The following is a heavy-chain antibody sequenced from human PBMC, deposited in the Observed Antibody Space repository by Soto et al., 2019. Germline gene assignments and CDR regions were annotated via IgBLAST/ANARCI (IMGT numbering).Heavy chain of an antibody. CDR2: IKQDGSEK. J-gene: IGHJ5*02. D-gene: IGHD3-10*01. Sequence: PGGSLRLSCAASGFTFSSYWMSWVRQAPGKGLEWVANIKQDGSEKYYVDSVKGRFTISRDNAKNSLYLQMNSLRAEDTAVYYCARARTYGSGSYYSWFDPWGQGTLVTLSS. CDR1: GFTFSSYW. V-gene: IGHV3-7*05. CDR3: ARARTYGSGSYYSWFDP.